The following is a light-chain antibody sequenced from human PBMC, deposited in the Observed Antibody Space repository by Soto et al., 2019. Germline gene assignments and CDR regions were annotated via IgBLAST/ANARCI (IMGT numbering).Light chain of an antibody. CDR1: QSLRSSY. CDR2: GAS. CDR3: QQHGTSPYT. Sequence: PGERATLSCWASQSLRSSYLAWYQRKPGQAPRLLMFGASSRATGIPDRFNGSGSGTDFILTISRLEPEDVAVYYCQQHGTSPYTFGQGTVLEIK. V-gene: IGKV3-20*01. J-gene: IGKJ2*01.